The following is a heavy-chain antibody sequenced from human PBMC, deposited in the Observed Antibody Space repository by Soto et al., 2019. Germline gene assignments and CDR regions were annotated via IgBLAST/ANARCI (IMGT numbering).Heavy chain of an antibody. CDR2: IYTSGST. Sequence: ASLWRPCTVCGGCISSCYWSWIRQPAGKGLEWIGRIYTSGSTNYNPSLKSRVTMSVDTSKNQFSLKLSSVTAADTAVHYCATSSRVYGSGSYDYWGQGTLVTVSS. CDR3: ATSSRVYGSGSYDY. J-gene: IGHJ4*02. V-gene: IGHV4-4*07. CDR1: GGCISSCY. D-gene: IGHD3-10*01.